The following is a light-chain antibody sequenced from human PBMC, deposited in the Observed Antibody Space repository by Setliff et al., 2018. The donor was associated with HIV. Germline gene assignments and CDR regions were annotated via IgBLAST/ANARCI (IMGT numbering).Light chain of an antibody. CDR1: QGISNH. J-gene: IGKJ1*01. CDR2: DAS. CDR3: QMYNSAPWT. V-gene: IGKV1-27*01. Sequence: DIQMTQSPSSLSASVGDRVTITCRTSQGISNHLAWYQQKPGKLPDLLIYDASNLEPGAPSRFSGSGSGTDFTLTISSLQPEDVATYYCQMYNSAPWTFGQGTKVDIK.